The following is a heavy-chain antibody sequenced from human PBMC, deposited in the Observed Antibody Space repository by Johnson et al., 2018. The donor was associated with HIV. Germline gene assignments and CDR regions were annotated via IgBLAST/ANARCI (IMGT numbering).Heavy chain of an antibody. CDR1: GFTFSNAW. D-gene: IGHD6-19*01. J-gene: IGHJ3*02. CDR2: IRSKANSYAA. CDR3: ARGLGEGLVIPGPDGYDI. V-gene: IGHV3-73*01. Sequence: QLVESVGGVVQPGRSLRLSCAASGFTFSNAWMSWVRQAPGKGLEWVGRIRSKANSYAAAYAASVKGRFTISRDDSKNPVYLQMNSLRAEDTAVYYWARGLGEGLVIPGPDGYDIWGQGTMVTVSS.